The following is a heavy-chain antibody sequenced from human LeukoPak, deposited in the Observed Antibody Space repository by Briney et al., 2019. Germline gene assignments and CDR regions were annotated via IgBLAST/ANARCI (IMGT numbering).Heavy chain of an antibody. Sequence: ASLNVSCKASGYTFTGYYIHWVRQAPGQGLDWMGWINPDSGGTNYAQKFQGGVSMTRDTSISTAYMELSRLRSDDTAVYYCARDGLGGSGAFDIWGQGTMVTVSS. CDR3: ARDGLGGSGAFDI. V-gene: IGHV1-2*02. CDR1: GYTFTGYY. J-gene: IGHJ3*02. CDR2: INPDSGGT. D-gene: IGHD3-16*01.